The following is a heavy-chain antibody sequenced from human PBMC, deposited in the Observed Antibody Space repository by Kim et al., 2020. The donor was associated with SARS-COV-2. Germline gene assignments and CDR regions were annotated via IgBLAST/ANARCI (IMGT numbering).Heavy chain of an antibody. D-gene: IGHD2-15*01. CDR1: GGSMRPYY. CDR2: IYYSGTTNYNPT. Sequence: SETLSLTCSVSGGSMRPYYWTWIRQPPGKGLEWIGFIYYSGTTNYNPTNYNPSLKSRVTISLDTSKNHFSLQLNSVTAADTAVYYCARDISHSQWGQGTL. CDR3: ARDISHSQ. V-gene: IGHV4-59*01. J-gene: IGHJ4*02.